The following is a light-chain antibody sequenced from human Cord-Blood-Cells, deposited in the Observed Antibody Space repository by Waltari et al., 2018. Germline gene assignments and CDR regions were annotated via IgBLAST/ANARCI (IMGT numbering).Light chain of an antibody. CDR2: DVS. J-gene: IGLJ3*02. Sequence: QYALTQPASVSGSPGQSITISCAGPSSDVGSYNLVSWYQQHPGKAPKLLINDVSKRPSGVSNRFSGSKSGNTASLTISGLQAEDEADYYCCSYAGSSTFVFGGGTKLTVL. V-gene: IGLV2-23*02. CDR3: CSYAGSSTFV. CDR1: SSDVGSYNL.